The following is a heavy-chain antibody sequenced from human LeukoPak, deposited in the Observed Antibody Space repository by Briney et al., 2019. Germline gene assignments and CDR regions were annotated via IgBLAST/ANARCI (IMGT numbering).Heavy chain of an antibody. D-gene: IGHD2-21*02. J-gene: IGHJ4*02. CDR1: GFTFRTYW. Sequence: PGGSLRLSCAASGFTFRTYWMNWVRQAPGKGLVWVSRIESDGSSTSYADSVKGRFTISRDNSKNTLLLQMNSLRAEDTALYYCAKDVGLVTARFYSFDYWGQGTLVTVSS. CDR3: AKDVGLVTARFYSFDY. V-gene: IGHV3-74*01. CDR2: IESDGSST.